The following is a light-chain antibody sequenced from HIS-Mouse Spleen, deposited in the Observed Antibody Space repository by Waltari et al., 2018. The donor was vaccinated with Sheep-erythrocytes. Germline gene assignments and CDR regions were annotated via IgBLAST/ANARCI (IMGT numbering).Light chain of an antibody. CDR3: YSTDSSGNGV. CDR2: EDS. V-gene: IGLV3-10*01. CDR1: ALPKKY. J-gene: IGLJ2*01. Sequence: SYELTQPPSVSVSPGQTPRITCSGAALPKKYAYWYQQKSGQAPVLVIYEDSKRPSGIPERFSGSSSGTMATLTISGAQVEDEADYYCYSTDSSGNGVFGGGTKLTVL.